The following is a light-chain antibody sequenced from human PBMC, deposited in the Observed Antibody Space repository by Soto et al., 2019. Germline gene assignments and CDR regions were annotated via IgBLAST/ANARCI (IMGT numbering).Light chain of an antibody. Sequence: DIVMTQSPLSLPVTPGEPASISCRSSQSLLHSNGYNYLDWYLQKPGQSPQLLIYLGSNRASGVPDRFSGSGSGADFTLKISRVEAEDVGVYYCMQALRTPRVTFGQGTKVEIK. CDR1: QSLLHSNGYNY. CDR3: MQALRTPRVT. V-gene: IGKV2-28*01. CDR2: LGS. J-gene: IGKJ1*01.